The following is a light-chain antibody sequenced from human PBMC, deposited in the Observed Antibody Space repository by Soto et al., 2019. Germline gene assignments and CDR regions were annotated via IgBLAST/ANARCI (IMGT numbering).Light chain of an antibody. Sequence: EIVLTQSPTTLSLSPVQRAPLSCRASQSVSSYFAWYQQKPGQAPRLLIYDASTRAAGIPARFSGSGSGTDFTLTISSLEPEDFAVYYCQQRSDWPLTFGGGTKVDIK. V-gene: IGKV3-11*01. CDR2: DAS. J-gene: IGKJ4*01. CDR1: QSVSSY. CDR3: QQRSDWPLT.